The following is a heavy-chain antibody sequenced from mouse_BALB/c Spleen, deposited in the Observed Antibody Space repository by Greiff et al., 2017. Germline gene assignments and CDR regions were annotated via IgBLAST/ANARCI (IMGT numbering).Heavy chain of an antibody. V-gene: IGHV1-7*01. J-gene: IGHJ3*01. Sequence: QVQLKESGADLAKPGASVKMSCKASGYTFTSYWMHWVKQRPGQGLEWIGYINPSTGYTEYNQKFKDKATLTADKSSSTAYMQLSSLTSEDSAVYYCARFLYYDYGAYWGQGTLVTVSA. CDR3: ARFLYYDYGAY. CDR2: INPSTGYT. CDR1: GYTFTSYW. D-gene: IGHD2-4*01.